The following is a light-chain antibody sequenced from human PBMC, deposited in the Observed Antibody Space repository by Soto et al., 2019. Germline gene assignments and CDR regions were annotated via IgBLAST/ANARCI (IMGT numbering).Light chain of an antibody. CDR3: QAWDSSTPV. V-gene: IGLV3-1*01. Sequence: SYELTQPPSVSVSPGQTASISCSGDKLGDKDASWYQQKPGQSPVVVIYQNDKRPSRTPERFYASNSGNTATLTISGTQAMDEADYYCQAWDSSTPVFGTGTKVTVL. CDR2: QND. J-gene: IGLJ1*01. CDR1: KLGDKD.